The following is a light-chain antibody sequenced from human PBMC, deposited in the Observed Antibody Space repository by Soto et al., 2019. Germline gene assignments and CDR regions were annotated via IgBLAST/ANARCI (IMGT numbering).Light chain of an antibody. J-gene: IGKJ4*01. CDR2: AAS. CDR1: QGIRND. Sequence: DIQMTQSPSSLSASVGDRVSITCRASQGIRNDLGWYQQKPGKAPKLLIYAASSLQSGVPSRFSGSGFGTDFTLTITSLQPEDFATYYCQQVESYPSTFGGGTKVDIK. V-gene: IGKV1-17*01. CDR3: QQVESYPST.